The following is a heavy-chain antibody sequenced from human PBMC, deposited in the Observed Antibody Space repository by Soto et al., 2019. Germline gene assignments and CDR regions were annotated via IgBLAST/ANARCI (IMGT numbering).Heavy chain of an antibody. D-gene: IGHD3-9*01. CDR2: VYYTGST. CDR1: GGSISNFY. V-gene: IGHV4-59*08. J-gene: IGHJ6*03. Sequence: SETLSLTCTASGGSISNFYWSWIRQPPGKGLEWIGYVYYTGSTSYNPSLKRRVTFSADSSRGQFSLRLNSVTAADTAVYYCARTVLGPDLLADSFVDYYYYMDVWGQGTTVTVSS. CDR3: ARTVLGPDLLADSFVDYYYYMDV.